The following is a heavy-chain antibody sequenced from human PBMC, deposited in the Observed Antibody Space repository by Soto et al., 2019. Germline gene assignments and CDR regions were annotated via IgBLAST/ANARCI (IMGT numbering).Heavy chain of an antibody. V-gene: IGHV1-18*04. J-gene: IGHJ4*02. CDR2: ISTFNGNT. CDR3: ARDELDYSKGVWYTAYYFDY. D-gene: IGHD2-8*01. Sequence: ASVKVSCKASGYTFTTYGINWARQAPGQGLEWMGWISTFNGNTNYAQKVQGRVTLTTDTSTSTAYMELRSLTSDDSAVYYCARDELDYSKGVWYTAYYFDYWGQGTLVTVSS. CDR1: GYTFTTYG.